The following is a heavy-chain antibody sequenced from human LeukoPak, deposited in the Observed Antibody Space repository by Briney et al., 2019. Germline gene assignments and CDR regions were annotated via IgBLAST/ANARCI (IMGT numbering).Heavy chain of an antibody. Sequence: ASVKVSCKASGYTFSDYYMHWVRQAPGQGLEWMGWINPDSGVTNHAQKFEGRVTMTRDTSISTVYMELSSLRSEDTAVYYCARDLLRGLAVAGDGDYWGQGTLVTVSS. CDR1: GYTFSDYY. CDR2: INPDSGVT. V-gene: IGHV1-2*02. CDR3: ARDLLRGLAVAGDGDY. D-gene: IGHD6-19*01. J-gene: IGHJ4*02.